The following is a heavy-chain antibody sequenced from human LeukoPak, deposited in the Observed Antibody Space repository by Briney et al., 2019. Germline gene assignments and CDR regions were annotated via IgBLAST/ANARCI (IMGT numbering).Heavy chain of an antibody. J-gene: IGHJ1*01. CDR1: GGSISSYY. CDR2: RYVGGRD. CDR3: ANTTRVAPDGRAEYSQH. V-gene: IGHV4-59*03. D-gene: IGHD5-12*01. Sequence: SETLSLTCTVSGGSISSYYWSRIRQLPGKGLEWIGCRYVGGRDLYNPSLKSRVTISVDASEKQISLSLRSVTAADTAMYYCANTTRVAPDGRAEYSQHWGQGTLAIVSS.